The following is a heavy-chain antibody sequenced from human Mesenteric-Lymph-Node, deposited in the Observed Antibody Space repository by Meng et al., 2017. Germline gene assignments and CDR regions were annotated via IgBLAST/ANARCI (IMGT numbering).Heavy chain of an antibody. D-gene: IGHD2-2*01. V-gene: IGHV4-34*01. CDR2: MDYRGST. CDR3: ARGELLWDY. CDR1: GGSFSGFY. Sequence: QVQLQRWGAGPLKPSETLSLTCAVYGGSFSGFYWTWIRQPPGKGLEWIGYMDYRGSTFYNPSLKSRVTISVDTSKNQFSLKLSSVTAADTAVYFCARGELLWDYWGQGTLVTVSS. J-gene: IGHJ4*02.